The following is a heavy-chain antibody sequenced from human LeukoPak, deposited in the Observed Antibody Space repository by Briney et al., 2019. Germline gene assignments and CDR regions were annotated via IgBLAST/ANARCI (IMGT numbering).Heavy chain of an antibody. CDR1: GGSISSSSYY. CDR2: IYYSGST. V-gene: IGHV4-39*07. Sequence: PSETLSLTCTVSGGSISSSSYYWGWIRQPPGKGLEWIGSIYYSGSTYYNPSLKSRVTISVDTSKNQFSLKLSSVTAADTAVYYCARARINYYDSSGYYGTVYYFDYWGQGTLVTVSS. J-gene: IGHJ4*02. CDR3: ARARINYYDSSGYYGTVYYFDY. D-gene: IGHD3-22*01.